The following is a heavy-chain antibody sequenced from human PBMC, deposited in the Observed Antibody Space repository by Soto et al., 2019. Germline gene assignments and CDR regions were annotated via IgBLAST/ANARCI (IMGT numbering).Heavy chain of an antibody. V-gene: IGHV1-69*13. Sequence: GASVKVSCKASGGTFSSYAISWVRQAPGQGLEWMRGIIPIFGTANYAQKFQGRVTITADESTSTAYMELSSLRSEDTAVYYCALLPSIYNWNYFDYWGQGTLVTVSS. D-gene: IGHD1-20*01. J-gene: IGHJ4*02. CDR2: IIPIFGTA. CDR1: GGTFSSYA. CDR3: ALLPSIYNWNYFDY.